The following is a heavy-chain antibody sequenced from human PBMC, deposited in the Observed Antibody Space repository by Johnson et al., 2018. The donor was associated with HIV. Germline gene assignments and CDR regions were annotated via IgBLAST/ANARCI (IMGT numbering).Heavy chain of an antibody. CDR1: GFSVSSNY. V-gene: IGHV3-66*02. CDR2: IYSVGDV. CDR3: ARDGRDLVTRGSFDV. D-gene: IGHD3-9*01. Sequence: VQLVESGGGLVQPGRSLRLSCAASGFSVSSNYMTWVRQPPGKGLEWVSVIYSVGDVYYADSVKGRFTISRDNSKNMVYLQMNSLRPEDTAVYYCARDGRDLVTRGSFDVWGQGTVVTVSS. J-gene: IGHJ3*01.